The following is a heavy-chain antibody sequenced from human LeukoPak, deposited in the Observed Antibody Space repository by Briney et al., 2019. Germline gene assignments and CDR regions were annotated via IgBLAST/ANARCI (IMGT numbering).Heavy chain of an antibody. CDR3: ARWSDYYDRSVYQYYFDY. CDR1: GYTFTDYY. Sequence: ASVKVSCKTSGYTFTDYYMHWVRQAPGQGLEWMGWISAYNGKTNYAQKFQGRVTMTTDTSTSTAYMDLMSLRSDDTAVYYCARWSDYYDRSVYQYYFDYWGQGTLVIVSS. J-gene: IGHJ4*02. V-gene: IGHV1-18*04. CDR2: ISAYNGKT. D-gene: IGHD3-22*01.